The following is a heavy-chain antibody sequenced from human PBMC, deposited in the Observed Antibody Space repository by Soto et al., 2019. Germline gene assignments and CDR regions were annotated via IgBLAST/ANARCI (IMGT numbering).Heavy chain of an antibody. Sequence: QVQLQESGPGLVKASETLSLTCSVSGASISTYYWSWIRQPPGKGLEWIGYIYYSGDTKYNPSLKGRVNISVDTSKNQFSLQLRSVTAADTAVYYCAKVADGFDIWGQGTMVTVSS. J-gene: IGHJ3*02. V-gene: IGHV4-59*01. CDR1: GASISTYY. CDR3: AKVADGFDI. CDR2: IYYSGDT.